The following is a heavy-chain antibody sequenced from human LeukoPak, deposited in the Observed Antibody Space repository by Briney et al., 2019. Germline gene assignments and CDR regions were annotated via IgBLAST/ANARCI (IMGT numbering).Heavy chain of an antibody. V-gene: IGHV4-39*01. D-gene: IGHD6-6*01. CDR1: GGSISSSSYY. CDR3: ARLFQYSSSSRYFQH. J-gene: IGHJ1*01. CDR2: IYYLGIT. Sequence: SETLSLNCTVSGGSISSSSYYRGWIRQAPGRGLEWIGSIYYLGITYYNPSLNSRVTISVDTSNNLFSLRVSSVTAADTAVYYCARLFQYSSSSRYFQHWGQGTVITVSS.